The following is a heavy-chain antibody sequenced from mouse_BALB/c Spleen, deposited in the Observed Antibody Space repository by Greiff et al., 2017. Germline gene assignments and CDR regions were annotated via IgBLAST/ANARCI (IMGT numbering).Heavy chain of an antibody. V-gene: IGHV5-9-4*01. D-gene: IGHD2-5*01. CDR3: ARDRSNSYFDY. CDR1: GFTFSSYA. Sequence: EVKLVESGGGLVKPGGSLKLSCAASGFTFSSYAMSWVRQSPEKRLEWVAEISSGGSYTYYPDTVTGRFTISRDNAKNTLYLEMSSLRSEDTAMYYCARDRSNSYFDYWGQGTTLTVSS. CDR2: ISSGGSYT. J-gene: IGHJ2*01.